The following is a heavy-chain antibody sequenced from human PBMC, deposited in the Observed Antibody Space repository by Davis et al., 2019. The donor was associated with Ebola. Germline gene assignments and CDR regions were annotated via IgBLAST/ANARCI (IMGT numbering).Heavy chain of an antibody. V-gene: IGHV3-48*03. D-gene: IGHD7-27*01. CDR1: GFTFSSYA. CDR3: VRAQRRDPGDY. Sequence: GESLKISCAASGFTFSSYAMNWVRQAPGKGLEWISYISSSGSVVYYADSVKGRFTISRDNAKNSLNLQMNSLRVGETALYYCVRAQRRDPGDYWGQGTLVTVSS. J-gene: IGHJ4*02. CDR2: ISSSGSVV.